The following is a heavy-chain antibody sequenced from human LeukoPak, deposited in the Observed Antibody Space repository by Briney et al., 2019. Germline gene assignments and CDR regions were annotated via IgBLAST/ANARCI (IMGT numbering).Heavy chain of an antibody. CDR1: GFTVSSNY. Sequence: QPGGSLRLSCAASGFTVSSNYMSWVRQAPGKGLEWVSVIYSGGSTYYTDSVKGRFTISRDNSKNTLYLQMNSLRAEDTAVYYCARLYFDSQSYSFDYWGQGTLVTVSS. CDR2: IYSGGST. D-gene: IGHD3-10*01. CDR3: ARLYFDSQSYSFDY. V-gene: IGHV3-53*05. J-gene: IGHJ4*02.